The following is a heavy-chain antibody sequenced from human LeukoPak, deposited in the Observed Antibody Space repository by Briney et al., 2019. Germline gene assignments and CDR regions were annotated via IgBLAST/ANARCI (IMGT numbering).Heavy chain of an antibody. D-gene: IGHD6-19*01. Sequence: SETLSLTCAVYGGSFSGYYWSWIRQPPGKGLEWIGEINHSGSTNYNPSLKSRVTISVDTSKNQFSLKLSSVTAADTAVYYCARVVAGEVDYWGQGTLVTVSS. CDR2: INHSGST. CDR1: GGSFSGYY. CDR3: ARVVAGEVDY. J-gene: IGHJ4*02. V-gene: IGHV4-34*01.